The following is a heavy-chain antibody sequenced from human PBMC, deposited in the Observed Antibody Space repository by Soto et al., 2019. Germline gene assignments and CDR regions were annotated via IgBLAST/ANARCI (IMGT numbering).Heavy chain of an antibody. J-gene: IGHJ4*02. CDR3: ARWYNWNYFDY. V-gene: IGHV3-33*01. Sequence: GGSLRLSCAASGFTFSSYGMHWVRQAPGKGLEWVAVIWYDGSNKYYADSVKGRFTISRDNSKNTLYLQMNSLRAEDTAVYYCARWYNWNYFDYWGQGTLVTVSS. CDR1: GFTFSSYG. CDR2: IWYDGSNK. D-gene: IGHD1-20*01.